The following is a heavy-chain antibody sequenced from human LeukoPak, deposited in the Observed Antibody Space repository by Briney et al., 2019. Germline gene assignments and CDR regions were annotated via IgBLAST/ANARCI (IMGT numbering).Heavy chain of an antibody. CDR3: ARAPWLVYIDY. J-gene: IGHJ4*02. V-gene: IGHV4-34*01. CDR1: GGSFSGYY. D-gene: IGHD6-19*01. CDR2: INHSGST. Sequence: SETLSLTCAVYGGSFSGYYWSWIRQPPGKGLEWIGEINHSGSTNYNPSLKSRVTISVDTSKNQFSLKLSSVTAADTAVYYCARAPWLVYIDYWGQGTLVTVSS.